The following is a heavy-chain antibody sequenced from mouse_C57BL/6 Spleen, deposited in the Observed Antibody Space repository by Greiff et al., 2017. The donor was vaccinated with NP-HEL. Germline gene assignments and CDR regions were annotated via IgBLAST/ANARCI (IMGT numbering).Heavy chain of an antibody. CDR3: ARSPYYYGSSSYFDY. Sequence: EVKVVESGGGLVQPGGSLSLSCAASGFTFTDYYMSWVRQPPGKALEWLGFIRNKANGYTTEYSASVKGRFTISRDNSQSILYLQMNALRAEDSATYYCARSPYYYGSSSYFDYWGQGTTLTVSS. CDR2: IRNKANGYTT. J-gene: IGHJ2*01. V-gene: IGHV7-3*01. D-gene: IGHD1-1*01. CDR1: GFTFTDYY.